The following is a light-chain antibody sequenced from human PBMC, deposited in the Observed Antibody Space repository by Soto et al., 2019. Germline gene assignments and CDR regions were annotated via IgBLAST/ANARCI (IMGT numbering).Light chain of an antibody. CDR3: QQYNNWPLLT. CDR2: GAS. J-gene: IGKJ4*01. V-gene: IGKV3-15*01. CDR1: QSLSGN. Sequence: EIVMTQSPATLSVSPGERATLFCRASQSLSGNLAWYQQKPGQAPRLLIYGASTRATGIPARFSGSGSGTEFTLTISSLQSEDFAIYYCQQYNNWPLLTFGGGTKVEIK.